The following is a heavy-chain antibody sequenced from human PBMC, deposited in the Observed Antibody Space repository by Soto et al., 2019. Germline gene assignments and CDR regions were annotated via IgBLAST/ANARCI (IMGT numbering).Heavy chain of an antibody. CDR2: ISSSSSYI. CDR1: GFTFSSYS. CDR3: ARDRGSSTSCYGY. V-gene: IGHV3-21*01. J-gene: IGHJ4*02. D-gene: IGHD2-2*01. Sequence: EVQLAESGGGLVKPGGSLRLSCAASGFTFSSYSMNWVRQAPGKGLEWVSSISSSSSYIYYADSVKGRFTISRDNAKNSLYLQMNSLRAEDTAVYYCARDRGSSTSCYGYWGQGTLVTVSS.